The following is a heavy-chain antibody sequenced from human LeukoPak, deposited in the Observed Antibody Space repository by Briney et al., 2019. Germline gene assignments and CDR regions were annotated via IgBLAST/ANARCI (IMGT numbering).Heavy chain of an antibody. V-gene: IGHV1-69*04. CDR1: GGTFSSYA. J-gene: IGHJ5*02. CDR3: ARDLGYGSGSYFPNWFDP. D-gene: IGHD3-10*01. CDR2: IIPIFGIA. Sequence: SVKVSCKASGGTFSSYAIGWVRQAPGQGLEWMGRIIPIFGIANYAQKFQGRVTITADKSTSTAYMELSSLRSEDTAVYYCARDLGYGSGSYFPNWFDPWGQGTLVTVSS.